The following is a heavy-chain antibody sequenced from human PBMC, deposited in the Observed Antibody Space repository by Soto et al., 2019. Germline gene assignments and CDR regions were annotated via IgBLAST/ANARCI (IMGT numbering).Heavy chain of an antibody. D-gene: IGHD2-2*01. CDR2: IYYSGST. J-gene: IGHJ5*02. CDR3: ARHPRVPAAQYNWFDP. CDR1: GGSISSGDYY. V-gene: IGHV4-30-4*01. Sequence: PSETLSLTCTVSGGSISSGDYYWSWIRQPPGKGLEWIGYIYYSGSTYYNPSLKSRVTISVDTSKNQFSLKLSSVTAADTAVYYCARHPRVPAAQYNWFDPLGQGTLVTVSA.